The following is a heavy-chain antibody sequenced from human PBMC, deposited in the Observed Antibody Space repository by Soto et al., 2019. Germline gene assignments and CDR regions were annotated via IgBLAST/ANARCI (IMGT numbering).Heavy chain of an antibody. CDR2: INSDGNST. J-gene: IGHJ4*02. Sequence: GGSLRLSCAASGFTFSPFWMHWVRQVSGKGPVWVSRINSDGNSTSYADSVKGRFTISRDNAKNTLYLQMNSLRAEDTAVYYCARGSNHFDYWGQETLVTVSS. D-gene: IGHD4-4*01. V-gene: IGHV3-74*01. CDR1: GFTFSPFW. CDR3: ARGSNHFDY.